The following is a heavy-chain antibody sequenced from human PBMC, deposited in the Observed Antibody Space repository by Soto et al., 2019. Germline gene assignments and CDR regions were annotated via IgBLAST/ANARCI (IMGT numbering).Heavy chain of an antibody. CDR3: ARDLSIAARPSALSY. V-gene: IGHV1-46*01. CDR2: INPSGGST. D-gene: IGHD6-6*01. Sequence: ASVKVSCKASGYTFTSYYMHWVRQAPGQGLEWMGIINPSGGSTSYAQKFQGRVTMTRDTSTSTVYMELSSLRSEDTAVYYCARDLSIAARPSALSYWGQGTLVTVSS. J-gene: IGHJ4*02. CDR1: GYTFTSYY.